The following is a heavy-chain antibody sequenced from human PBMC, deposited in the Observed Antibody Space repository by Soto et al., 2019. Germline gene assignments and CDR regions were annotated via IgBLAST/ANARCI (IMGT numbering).Heavy chain of an antibody. CDR3: VSADLLWDSFDL. Sequence: PGGSRRLSCAAAGFPFRNFSMAWVRQAPGKGREWVSIISDSGASTYHGDSVKGRFTTSRDNSKGTLSLHMRGVRIDDTAVYFCVSADLLWDSFDLSGQGTLVPVS. CDR2: ISDSGAST. D-gene: IGHD2-2*01. J-gene: IGHJ4*02. V-gene: IGHV3-23*01. CDR1: GFPFRNFS.